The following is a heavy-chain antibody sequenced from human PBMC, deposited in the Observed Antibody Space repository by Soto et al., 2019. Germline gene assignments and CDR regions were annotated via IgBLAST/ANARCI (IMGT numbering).Heavy chain of an antibody. CDR1: GGTFSSYA. CDR2: IIPILGIA. CDR3: ARSDCSGGSCYSGSNFAY. V-gene: IGHV1-69*04. Sequence: GASVKVSCKASGGTFSSYAISWVRQAPGQGLEWMGRIIPILGIANYAQKFQGRVTITADKSTSTAYMELSSLRSEDTAVYYCARSDCSGGSCYSGSNFAYWGQGTLVTVSS. J-gene: IGHJ4*02. D-gene: IGHD2-15*01.